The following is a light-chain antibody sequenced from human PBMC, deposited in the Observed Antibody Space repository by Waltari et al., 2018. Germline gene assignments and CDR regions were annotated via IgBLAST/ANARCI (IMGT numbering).Light chain of an antibody. Sequence: EIVMTQSPDTMPVFAGERATLSCRASQSIRSNLAWYQHKPGQAPRLLISAASTRATGIPARFSGSGSGTEFTLTISSLQSEDFAVYFCQQYDNWLGTFGPGTKVEIK. CDR3: QQYDNWLGT. J-gene: IGKJ1*01. CDR1: QSIRSN. V-gene: IGKV3-15*01. CDR2: AAS.